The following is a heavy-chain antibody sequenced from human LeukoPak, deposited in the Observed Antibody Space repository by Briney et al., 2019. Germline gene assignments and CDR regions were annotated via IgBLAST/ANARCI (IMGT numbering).Heavy chain of an antibody. J-gene: IGHJ4*02. D-gene: IGHD3-10*01. V-gene: IGHV3-48*04. CDR1: GFTFSSYS. CDR3: ARGARGPGTASDY. Sequence: GGSLRLSCAASGFTFSSYSMNWVRQAPGKGLEWVSYISSSSSTIYYADSVKGRFTISRDNAKNTLHLQMNSLRAEDTAVYYCARGARGPGTASDYWGQGTLVTVSS. CDR2: ISSSSSTI.